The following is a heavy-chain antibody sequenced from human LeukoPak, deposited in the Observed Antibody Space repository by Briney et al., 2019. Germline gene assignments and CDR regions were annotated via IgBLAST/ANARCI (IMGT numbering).Heavy chain of an antibody. Sequence: GGSLRLSCAASGFTFSDYYMSWIRQAPGKGLEWVSYISSSGSTIYYADSVKGRFTISRDNAKNSLYLQMNSLRAEDTAVYHCARESAAGNNWFDPWGQGTLVTVSS. CDR3: ARESAAGNNWFDP. V-gene: IGHV3-11*01. D-gene: IGHD6-13*01. J-gene: IGHJ5*02. CDR2: ISSSGSTI. CDR1: GFTFSDYY.